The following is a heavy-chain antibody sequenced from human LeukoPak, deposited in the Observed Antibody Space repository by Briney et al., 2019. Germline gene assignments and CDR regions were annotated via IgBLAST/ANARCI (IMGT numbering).Heavy chain of an antibody. CDR2: IYHSGST. CDR1: GGSISSYY. CDR3: ARERIVGATTEYYYYYYYMDV. V-gene: IGHV4-38-2*02. J-gene: IGHJ6*03. Sequence: SETLSLTCTVSGGSISSYYWGWIRQPPGKGLEWIGSIYHSGSTYYNPSLKSRVTISVDTSKNQFSLKLSSVTAADTAVYYCARERIVGATTEYYYYYYYMDVWGKGTTVTVSS. D-gene: IGHD1-26*01.